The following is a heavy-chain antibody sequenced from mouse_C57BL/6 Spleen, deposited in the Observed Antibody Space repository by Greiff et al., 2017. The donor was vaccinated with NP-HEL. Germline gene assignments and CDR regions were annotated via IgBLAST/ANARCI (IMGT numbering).Heavy chain of an antibody. CDR3: ARDGWDGVAY. CDR1: GYSITSGYY. Sequence: EVQLVESGPGLVKPSQSLSLTCSVTGYSITSGYYWNWIRQFPGNKLEWMGYISYDGSNNYNPSLKNRISITRDTSKNQFFLKLNSVTTEDTATYYCARDGWDGVAYWGQGTLVTVSA. D-gene: IGHD4-1*01. V-gene: IGHV3-6*01. CDR2: ISYDGSN. J-gene: IGHJ3*01.